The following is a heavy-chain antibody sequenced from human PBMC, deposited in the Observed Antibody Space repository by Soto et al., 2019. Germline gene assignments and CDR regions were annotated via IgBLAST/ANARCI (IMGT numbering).Heavy chain of an antibody. CDR2: ISSSGSTI. CDR1: GFTFSSYE. D-gene: IGHD2-8*01. J-gene: IGHJ6*02. CDR3: AKDGYCGNGVCYTRNYYYGMDV. V-gene: IGHV3-48*03. Sequence: GGSLRLSCAASGFTFSSYEMNWVRQAPGKGLEWVSYISSSGSTIYYADSVKGRFTISRDNAKNSLYLQMNSPTAEDTAVYYCAKDGYCGNGVCYTRNYYYGMDVWGQVTTVTSP.